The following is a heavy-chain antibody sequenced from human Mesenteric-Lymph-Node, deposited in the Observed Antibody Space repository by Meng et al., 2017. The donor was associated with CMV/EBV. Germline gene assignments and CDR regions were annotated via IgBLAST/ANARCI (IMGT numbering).Heavy chain of an antibody. CDR3: ARFRRGYDILTGYYFDY. J-gene: IGHJ4*02. Sequence: SISSGNWGNWARQPPGQGLEWIGEIYHSGSTNYNPSLKSRVTISVDKSKNQFSLKLSSVTAADTAVYYCARFRRGYDILTGYYFDYWGQGTLVTVSS. D-gene: IGHD3-9*01. CDR1: SISSGNW. V-gene: IGHV4-4*02. CDR2: IYHSGST.